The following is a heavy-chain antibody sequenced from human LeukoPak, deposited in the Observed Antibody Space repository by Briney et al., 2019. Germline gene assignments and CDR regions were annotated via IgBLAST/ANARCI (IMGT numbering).Heavy chain of an antibody. D-gene: IGHD6-19*01. CDR3: AREGSGWDY. J-gene: IGHJ4*02. CDR1: GGSFSGYY. Sequence: SGTLSLTCAVYGGSFSGYYWTWIRQPPGKGLEWIGEINHSGRTNYNPSLKSRVTISVDTSKNQFSLKLSSVTAADTAVYYRAREGSGWDYWGQGTLVTVSS. CDR2: INHSGRT. V-gene: IGHV4-34*01.